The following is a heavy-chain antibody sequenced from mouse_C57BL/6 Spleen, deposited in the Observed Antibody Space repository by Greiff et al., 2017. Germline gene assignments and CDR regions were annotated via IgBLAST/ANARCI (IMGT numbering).Heavy chain of an antibody. V-gene: IGHV1-64*01. CDR3: AKAYYSNYVEVAY. Sequence: QVQLQQPGAELVKPGASVKLSCKASGYTFTSYWIHWVKQRPGQGLEWIGMIHPNSGSTNYNEKIKSKATLTVDKSSSTAYMQLSSLTSEDSAVYYCAKAYYSNYVEVAYWGQGTLVTVSA. CDR2: IHPNSGST. CDR1: GYTFTSYW. D-gene: IGHD2-5*01. J-gene: IGHJ3*01.